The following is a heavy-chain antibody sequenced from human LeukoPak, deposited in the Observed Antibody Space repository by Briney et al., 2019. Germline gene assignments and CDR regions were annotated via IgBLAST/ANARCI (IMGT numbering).Heavy chain of an antibody. J-gene: IGHJ4*02. CDR2: MKPNSGNT. CDR1: GYTFTNYD. CDR3: ARGGASSSGFDY. Sequence: ASVKVSCKASGYTFTNYDINWVRQATGQGLEWMAWMKPNSGNTGYAQKFQGRVTMTRNSSISTAYMELSSLRSEDTAVYYCARGGASSSGFDYWGQGTLVTVSS. V-gene: IGHV1-8*01. D-gene: IGHD6-6*01.